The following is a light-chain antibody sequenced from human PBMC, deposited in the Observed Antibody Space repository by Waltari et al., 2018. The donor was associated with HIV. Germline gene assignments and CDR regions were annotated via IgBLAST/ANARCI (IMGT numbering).Light chain of an antibody. CDR1: KLGDKY. Sequence: SYELTQPPSVSVSPGQTASIPCSGDKLGDKYACWYQQKPGQSPVLVIYQDSKRPSGIPERFSGSNSGNTATLTISGVQAEDEADYYCQSADSSGTYVVFGGGTKLTVL. CDR2: QDS. V-gene: IGLV3-1*01. CDR3: QSADSSGTYVV. J-gene: IGLJ2*01.